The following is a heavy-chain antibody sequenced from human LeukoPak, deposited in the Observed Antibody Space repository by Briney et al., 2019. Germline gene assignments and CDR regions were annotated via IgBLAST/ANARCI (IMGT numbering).Heavy chain of an antibody. CDR2: INHSGST. CDR1: GGSSSGYY. CDR3: ARRREYSSGWYVTGKRYIDY. Sequence: SETLSLTCAVYGGSSSGYYWSWIRQPPGKGLEWIGEINHSGSTNYNPSLRSRVTISVDTSKNQFSLKLSSVTAADTAVYYCARRREYSSGWYVTGKRYIDYWGQGTLVTVSS. V-gene: IGHV4-34*01. D-gene: IGHD6-19*01. J-gene: IGHJ4*02.